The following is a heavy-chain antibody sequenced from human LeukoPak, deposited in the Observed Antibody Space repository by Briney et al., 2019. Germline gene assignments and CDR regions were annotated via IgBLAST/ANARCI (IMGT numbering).Heavy chain of an antibody. J-gene: IGHJ4*02. V-gene: IGHV1-2*02. CDR1: GYTFTGYY. CDR2: INPNSGGT. CDR3: ARGPSSGWSNFPHN. Sequence: ASVKVSCKASGYTFTGYYMHWVRQARGQGLEWMGWINPNSGGTNYAQKFQGRVTMTRDTSISTAYMELSRLRSDDTAVYYCARGPSSGWSNFPHNWGQGTLVTVSS. D-gene: IGHD6-19*01.